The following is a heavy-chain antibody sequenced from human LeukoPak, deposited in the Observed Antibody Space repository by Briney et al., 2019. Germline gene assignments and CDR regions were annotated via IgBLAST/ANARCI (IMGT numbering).Heavy chain of an antibody. CDR3: ARVGAAYQDSNY. Sequence: ASVKVSCKTSGYTFTAFFIHWVRQAPGQGLEWMGWLNPNSGGTNYAQKFQGRVTMTRDTSISTAYMELSRLRSDDTAVYFCARVGAAYQDSNYWGQGTLVTVSS. J-gene: IGHJ4*02. CDR1: GYTFTAFF. D-gene: IGHD1-26*01. V-gene: IGHV1-2*02. CDR2: LNPNSGGT.